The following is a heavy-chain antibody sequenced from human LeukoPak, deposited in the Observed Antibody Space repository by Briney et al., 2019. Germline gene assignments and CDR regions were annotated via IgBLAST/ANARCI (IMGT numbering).Heavy chain of an antibody. D-gene: IGHD6-19*01. CDR3: TRDPNGIAVAFFDY. CDR2: IRSKACGGTT. CDR1: GFTFGDYA. Sequence: GGSLRLSCTASGFTFGDYAMSWVRQAPGKGLEWVGFIRSKACGGTTEYAAPVKGRFTISRDDSKSIAYLQMNSLKTEDTAVYYCTRDPNGIAVAFFDYWGQGTLVTVSS. V-gene: IGHV3-49*04. J-gene: IGHJ4*02.